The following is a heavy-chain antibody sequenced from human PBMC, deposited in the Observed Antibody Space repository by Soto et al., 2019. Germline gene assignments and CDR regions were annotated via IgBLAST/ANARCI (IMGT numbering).Heavy chain of an antibody. Sequence: QVPLVQSGAEVKKPGSSVKVSCKASGGTFSSYAISWVRQAPGQGLEWMGGIIPIFGTANYAQKFQGRVTITADKSTSTADMELSSLRSEDTAVYYCARVLAAAGSYYYGMDVWGQGTTVTVSS. CDR1: GGTFSSYA. CDR2: IIPIFGTA. J-gene: IGHJ6*02. V-gene: IGHV1-69*06. CDR3: ARVLAAAGSYYYGMDV. D-gene: IGHD6-13*01.